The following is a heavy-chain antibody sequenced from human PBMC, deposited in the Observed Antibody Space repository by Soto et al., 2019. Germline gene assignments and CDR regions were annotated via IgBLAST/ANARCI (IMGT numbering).Heavy chain of an antibody. V-gene: IGHV3-11*01. CDR2: ISSSGSTI. Sequence: GVSLRLSWVASGFTFSDYYMSWIRQAPGKGLEWVSYISSSGSTIYYADSVKGRFTISRDNAKNSLYLQMNSLRAEDTAVYYCARDATYSGSDANWFDPWGKGTLVTVSS. CDR1: GFTFSDYY. CDR3: ARDATYSGSDANWFDP. J-gene: IGHJ5*02. D-gene: IGHD1-26*01.